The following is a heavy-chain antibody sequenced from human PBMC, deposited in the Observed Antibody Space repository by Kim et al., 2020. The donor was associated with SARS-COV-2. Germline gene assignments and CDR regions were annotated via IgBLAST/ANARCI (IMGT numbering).Heavy chain of an antibody. Sequence: DSVKGRFTISRDNAKNSLYLQMNSLRAEDTALYYCAKDLARTLVQDAFDIWGQGTMVTVSS. J-gene: IGHJ3*02. D-gene: IGHD6-13*01. V-gene: IGHV3-9*01. CDR3: AKDLARTLVQDAFDI.